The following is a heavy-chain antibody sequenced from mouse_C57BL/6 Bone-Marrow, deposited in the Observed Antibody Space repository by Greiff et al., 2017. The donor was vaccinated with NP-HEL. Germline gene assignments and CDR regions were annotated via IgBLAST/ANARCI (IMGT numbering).Heavy chain of an antibody. J-gene: IGHJ2*01. CDR2: IWSGGST. CDR3: ASLYYYGSSYDY. D-gene: IGHD1-1*01. Sequence: QVQLQQSGPGLVQPSQSLSITCTVSGFSLTSYGVHWVRQSPGKGLEWLGVIWSGGSTDYNADFISRLSISKDNSKSQVFLKINILQAYDTAIYYCASLYYYGSSYDYWGQGTTLTVSS. V-gene: IGHV2-2*01. CDR1: GFSLTSYG.